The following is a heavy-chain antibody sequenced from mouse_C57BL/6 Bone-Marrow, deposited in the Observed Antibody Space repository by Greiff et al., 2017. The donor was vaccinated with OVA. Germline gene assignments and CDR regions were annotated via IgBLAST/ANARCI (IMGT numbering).Heavy chain of an antibody. D-gene: IGHD1-1*01. Sequence: EVQRVESGGGLVKPGGSLKLSCAASGFTFSSYAMSWVRQTPEKRLEWVATISDGGSYTYYPDNVKGRFPISRDNAKNSLYLQMSHLKSEDTAMYYCARERAYYYGSSLDYWGQGTTLTVSS. CDR2: ISDGGSYT. CDR3: ARERAYYYGSSLDY. CDR1: GFTFSSYA. V-gene: IGHV5-4*01. J-gene: IGHJ2*01.